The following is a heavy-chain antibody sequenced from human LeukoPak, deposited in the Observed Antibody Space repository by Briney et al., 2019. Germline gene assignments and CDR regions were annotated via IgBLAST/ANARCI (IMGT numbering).Heavy chain of an antibody. CDR2: IYYSGST. D-gene: IGHD3-10*01. CDR1: GGSISSSSYY. Sequence: PSETLSLTCTVSGGSISSSSYYWGWIRQPPGKGLEWIGSIYYSGSTYYNPSLKSRVTISVDTSKNQFSLKLSSVTAADTAVYYCARGGLVRGSYDYWGQGTLVTVSS. CDR3: ARGGLVRGSYDY. V-gene: IGHV4-39*01. J-gene: IGHJ4*02.